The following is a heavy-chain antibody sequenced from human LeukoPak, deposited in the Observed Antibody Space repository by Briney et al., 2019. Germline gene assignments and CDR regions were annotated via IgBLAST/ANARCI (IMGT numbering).Heavy chain of an antibody. CDR3: ARGYSSSWYGLDY. V-gene: IGHV3-7*03. CDR1: GFTFSGYW. D-gene: IGHD6-13*01. Sequence: GGSLRLSCAASGFTFSGYWMTWVRQAPGKGLEWVANIKQDGSEKYYVDSVKGRFTISRDNAENSLYLQMNSLRAEDTAVYYCARGYSSSWYGLDYWGQGTLVTVSS. CDR2: IKQDGSEK. J-gene: IGHJ4*02.